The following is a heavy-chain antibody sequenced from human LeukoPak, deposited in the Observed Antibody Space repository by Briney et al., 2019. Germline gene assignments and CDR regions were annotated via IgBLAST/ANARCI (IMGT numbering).Heavy chain of an antibody. D-gene: IGHD1-26*01. CDR2: IKSKADGGTT. CDR3: TTDRYSGGYWVITDY. J-gene: IGHJ4*01. CDR1: GFTFSNAW. Sequence: GGALRLSCAASGFTFSNAWMSCVPHTPGKGLWWGGRIKSKADGGTTDYAAPVKDRFTISRVDSKNTLYLKMNSLTREPTAVYCFTTDRYSGGYWVITDYSGQGTPVTVSS. V-gene: IGHV3-15*01.